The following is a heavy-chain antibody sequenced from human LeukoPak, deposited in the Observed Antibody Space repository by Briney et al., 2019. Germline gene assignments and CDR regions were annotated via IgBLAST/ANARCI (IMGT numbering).Heavy chain of an antibody. CDR3: AIKGGTPRDPLDY. V-gene: IGHV4-34*01. J-gene: IGHJ4*02. CDR2: INHSGST. CDR1: GGSFSGYY. D-gene: IGHD1-1*01. Sequence: SETLSLTCAVYGGSFSGYYWSWIRQPPGKGLEWIGEINHSGSTNYNPSLKSRVTISVDTSKNRFSLKLSSVTAADTAVYYCAIKGGTPRDPLDYWGQGTLVTVSS.